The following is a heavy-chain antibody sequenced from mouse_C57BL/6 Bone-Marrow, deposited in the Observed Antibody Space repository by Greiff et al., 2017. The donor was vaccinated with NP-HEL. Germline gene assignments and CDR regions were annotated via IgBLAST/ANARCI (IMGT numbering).Heavy chain of an antibody. D-gene: IGHD1-1*01. J-gene: IGHJ2*01. CDR2: ISYDGSN. Sequence: EVQRVESGPGLVKPSQSLSLTCSVTGYSITSGYYWNWIRQFPGNKLEWMGYISYDGSNNYNPSLKNRISITRDTSKNQFFLKLNSVTTEDTATYYCARDGSSHVYYFDYWGQGTTLTVSS. V-gene: IGHV3-6*01. CDR3: ARDGSSHVYYFDY. CDR1: GYSITSGYY.